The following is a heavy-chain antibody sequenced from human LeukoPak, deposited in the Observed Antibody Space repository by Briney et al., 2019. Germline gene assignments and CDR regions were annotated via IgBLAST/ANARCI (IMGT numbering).Heavy chain of an antibody. CDR3: AREEWELLVLDY. J-gene: IGHJ4*02. CDR1: GFTFSSYS. CDR2: ISSISSHI. V-gene: IGHV3-21*01. Sequence: GGSLRLSCAVSGFTFSSYSMNWVRQAPGKELEWVSSISSISSHIYYADSVKGRFTISRDNAKNSLYLQMNSLRAEDTAVYYCAREEWELLVLDYWGQGTLVTVSS. D-gene: IGHD1-26*01.